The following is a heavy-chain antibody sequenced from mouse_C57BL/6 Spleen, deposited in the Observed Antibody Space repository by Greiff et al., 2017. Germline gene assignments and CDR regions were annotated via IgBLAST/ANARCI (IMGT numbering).Heavy chain of an antibody. J-gene: IGHJ2*01. CDR2: IDPANGNT. Sequence: VQLQQSVAELVRPGASVKLSCTASGFNIKNTYMHWVKQRPEQGLEWIGRIDPANGNTKYAPKFQGKATITADTSSNTAYLQLSSLTSEDTAIXYCARYPLTTVVATDYFDYWGQGTTLTVSS. CDR1: GFNIKNTY. V-gene: IGHV14-3*01. D-gene: IGHD1-1*01. CDR3: ARYPLTTVVATDYFDY.